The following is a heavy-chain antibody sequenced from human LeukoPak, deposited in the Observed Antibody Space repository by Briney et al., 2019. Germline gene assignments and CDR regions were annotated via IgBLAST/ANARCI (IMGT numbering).Heavy chain of an antibody. V-gene: IGHV3-33*06. J-gene: IGHJ4*02. CDR2: IWYDGSNK. CDR3: AKDQRTGPSVMAGTDY. Sequence: PGGSLRLSCAASGFTFSSYGMHWVRQAPGKGLEWVAVIWYDGSNKYYADSVKGRFTISRDNSKNTLYLQMNSLRAEDTAVYYCAKDQRTGPSVMAGTDYWGQGTLVTVSS. D-gene: IGHD6-19*01. CDR1: GFTFSSYG.